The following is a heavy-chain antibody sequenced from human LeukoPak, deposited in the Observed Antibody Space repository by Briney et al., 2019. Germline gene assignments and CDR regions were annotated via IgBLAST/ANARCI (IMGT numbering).Heavy chain of an antibody. Sequence: PSETLSLTCAAYGGSFSGYYWSWIRQPPGKGLEWIGEINHSGSTNYNPSLKSRVTISVDTSKNQFSLKLSSVTAADTAVYYCASYDSSGYYYFYWYFDLWGRGTLVTVSS. V-gene: IGHV4-34*01. CDR3: ASYDSSGYYYFYWYFDL. CDR1: GGSFSGYY. D-gene: IGHD3-22*01. J-gene: IGHJ2*01. CDR2: INHSGST.